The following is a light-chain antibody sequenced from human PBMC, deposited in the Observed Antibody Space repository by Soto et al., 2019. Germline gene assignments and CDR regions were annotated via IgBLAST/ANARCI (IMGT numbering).Light chain of an antibody. Sequence: EIVLTQSPGTLSLSTGERATLSCRASQSVSSSYLAWYQQTPGQAPRLLIYAASSKATGIPDRISGSGAGTDFILPISRLVPDDFAAYYCHQYGSSPPFTFGPGTKVDIK. CDR2: AAS. CDR3: HQYGSSPPFT. CDR1: QSVSSSY. J-gene: IGKJ3*01. V-gene: IGKV3-20*01.